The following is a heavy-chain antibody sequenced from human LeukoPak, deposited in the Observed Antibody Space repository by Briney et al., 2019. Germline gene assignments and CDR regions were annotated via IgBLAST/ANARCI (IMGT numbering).Heavy chain of an antibody. Sequence: PSETLSLTCTVSSGSINSYYWSWIRQSPGKGLECIGYIHYTGGTNYNPSLKSRVTISVETSKNQFSLKLKSVTAADTAVYYCARGGYYGSGNDFRFDPWGQGTLVTVSS. J-gene: IGHJ5*02. CDR1: SGSINSYY. V-gene: IGHV4-59*01. CDR2: IHYTGGT. CDR3: ARGGYYGSGNDFRFDP. D-gene: IGHD3-10*01.